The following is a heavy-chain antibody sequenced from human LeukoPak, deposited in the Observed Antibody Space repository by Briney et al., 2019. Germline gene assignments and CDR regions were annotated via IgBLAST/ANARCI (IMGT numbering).Heavy chain of an antibody. CDR3: ARSGNSGVYYYYYGMDV. J-gene: IGHJ6*02. D-gene: IGHD4-23*01. Sequence: PSETLSLTCAVSGGSISSDNWWSWVRQSPEKGLEWIGEIYHSGRAKYNPSLKSRVTMSVDKAKNQFSLKLSSVTAADTAVYYCARSGNSGVYYYYYGMDVWGQGTTVTVSS. CDR1: GGSISSDNW. CDR2: IYHSGRA. V-gene: IGHV4-4*02.